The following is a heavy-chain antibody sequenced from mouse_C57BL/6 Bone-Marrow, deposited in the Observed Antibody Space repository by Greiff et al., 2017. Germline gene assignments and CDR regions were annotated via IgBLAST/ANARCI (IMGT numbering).Heavy chain of an antibody. Sequence: EVKLQESGPGLVKPSQSLSLTCSFTGYSITSGYYWNWIRQFPGNKLEWMGYISYDGSNNYNPSLKNRISITRDTSKNQFFLKLNSVTTEDTATYYCARHDYDGWGFAYWGQGTLVTVSA. CDR2: ISYDGSN. CDR3: ARHDYDGWGFAY. V-gene: IGHV3-6*01. D-gene: IGHD2-4*01. J-gene: IGHJ3*01. CDR1: GYSITSGYY.